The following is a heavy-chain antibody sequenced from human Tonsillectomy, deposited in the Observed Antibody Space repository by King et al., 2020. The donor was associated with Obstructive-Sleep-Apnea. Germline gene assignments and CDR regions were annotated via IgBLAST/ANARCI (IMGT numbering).Heavy chain of an antibody. Sequence: QLVQSGGGLVQPGGSLRLSCAASGFTFSSYAMSWVRQAPGKGLEWVSAISGSGGSTYYADSVKGRLTISRDNSKNTLYLQMNSLRAEDTAVYYCAKSYYYGSGSYEAFRTTQIYYFDYWGQGTLVTVSS. D-gene: IGHD3-10*01. CDR1: GFTFSSYA. V-gene: IGHV3-23*04. CDR3: AKSYYYGSGSYEAFRTTQIYYFDY. J-gene: IGHJ4*02. CDR2: ISGSGGST.